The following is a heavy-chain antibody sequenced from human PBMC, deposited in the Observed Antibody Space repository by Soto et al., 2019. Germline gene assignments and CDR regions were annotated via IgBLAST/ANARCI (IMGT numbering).Heavy chain of an antibody. CDR2: TYYRSKWYD. Sequence: SQTLSLTCAISGDSVSSNIAAWNWVRQSPSRGLEWLGRTYYRSKWYDDYAVSVKSRITISPDTSKNQFSLHLKSVTPEDTAVYYCARGAGRGYCSGNTCYSPYNYYGMDVWGQGTTVTVSS. D-gene: IGHD2-15*01. V-gene: IGHV6-1*01. J-gene: IGHJ6*02. CDR3: ARGAGRGYCSGNTCYSPYNYYGMDV. CDR1: GDSVSSNIAA.